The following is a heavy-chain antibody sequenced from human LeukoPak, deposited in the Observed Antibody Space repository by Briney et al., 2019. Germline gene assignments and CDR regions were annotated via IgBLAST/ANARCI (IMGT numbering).Heavy chain of an antibody. D-gene: IGHD5-18*01. CDR1: GFTFSSYS. J-gene: IGHJ4*02. Sequence: GGSLRLSCVASGFTFSSYSMNWVRQAPGEGLEWVSYISSLSGTIYYADSVKGRFTISRDNAKNSLYLQMDSLRAEDTAVYYCASFNTAMGSHFDYWGQGTLVTVSS. CDR2: ISSLSGTI. CDR3: ASFNTAMGSHFDY. V-gene: IGHV3-48*01.